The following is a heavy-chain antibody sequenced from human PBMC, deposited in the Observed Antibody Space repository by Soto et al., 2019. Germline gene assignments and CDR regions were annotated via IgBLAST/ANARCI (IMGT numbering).Heavy chain of an antibody. CDR1: GFTFGDYA. CDR3: TRDYDDSSGSNAFDI. Sequence: EVQLVESGGGLVKPGRALRLSCTASGFTFGDYAMSWFRQAPGKGLEWVGFIRSKAYGGTTEYAASVKGRLTISRDDSKSIAYLQMNSLKTEDTAVYYCTRDYDDSSGSNAFDIWGQGTMVTVSS. CDR2: IRSKAYGGTT. V-gene: IGHV3-49*05. D-gene: IGHD3-22*01. J-gene: IGHJ3*02.